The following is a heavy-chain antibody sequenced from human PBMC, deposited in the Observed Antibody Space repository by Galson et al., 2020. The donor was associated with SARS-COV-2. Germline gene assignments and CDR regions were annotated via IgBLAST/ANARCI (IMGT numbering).Heavy chain of an antibody. CDR1: GGYISSGSYY. CDR3: GREDVVLWCGDSRPNNWFDR. D-gene: IGHD3-10*01. CDR2: INTSGNS. Sequence: SQTLSLTCTVSGGYISSGSYYWNWIRQPAGKGPEWIWRINTSGNSHYKPSLHTRVPISIDTWKNQFSLRLTSVTAADTAVYYCGREDVVLWCGDSRPNNWFDRWGQGTPVTVS. V-gene: IGHV4-61*02. J-gene: IGHJ5*02.